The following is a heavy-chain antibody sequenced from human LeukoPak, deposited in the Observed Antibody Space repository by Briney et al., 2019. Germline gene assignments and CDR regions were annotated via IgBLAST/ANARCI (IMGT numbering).Heavy chain of an antibody. J-gene: IGHJ4*02. Sequence: SETLSLTCAVSGGSISSKNWWSWVRQPPGKGLEWIGEIYHGGSTNYNPSLKSRVTISVDTSKNQFSLKLSSVTAADTAVYYCARKYYDFWSGYQYYFDYWGQGTLVTVSS. CDR2: IYHGGST. V-gene: IGHV4-4*02. D-gene: IGHD3-3*01. CDR3: ARKYYDFWSGYQYYFDY. CDR1: GGSISSKNW.